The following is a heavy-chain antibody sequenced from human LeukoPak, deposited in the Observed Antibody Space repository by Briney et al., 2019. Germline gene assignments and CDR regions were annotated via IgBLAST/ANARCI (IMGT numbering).Heavy chain of an antibody. Sequence: ASVKVSCKASGYTFTSYGISWVRQAPGRGLEWMGWISAYNGNTNYAQKLQGRVTMTTDTSTSTAYMELRSLRSDDTAVYYCARVPFGVVSKDYYYYMDVWGKGTTVTVSS. V-gene: IGHV1-18*01. D-gene: IGHD3-3*01. CDR2: ISAYNGNT. CDR1: GYTFTSYG. J-gene: IGHJ6*03. CDR3: ARVPFGVVSKDYYYYMDV.